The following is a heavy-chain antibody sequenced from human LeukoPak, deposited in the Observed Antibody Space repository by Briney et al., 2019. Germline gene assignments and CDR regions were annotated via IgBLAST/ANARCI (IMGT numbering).Heavy chain of an antibody. Sequence: PSETLCLSCAVSGFSISSGYYRCWIRPPRRRGQGWIGISYDSGSTYYTPSLKSRVTISVDTSKNQFSLTLSSVTAADTAVYYCARRTSFRYSSSWYDLSDAFDIWGQGTMVTVSS. J-gene: IGHJ3*02. CDR1: GFSISSGYY. CDR2: SYDSGST. D-gene: IGHD6-13*01. V-gene: IGHV4-38-2*01. CDR3: ARRTSFRYSSSWYDLSDAFDI.